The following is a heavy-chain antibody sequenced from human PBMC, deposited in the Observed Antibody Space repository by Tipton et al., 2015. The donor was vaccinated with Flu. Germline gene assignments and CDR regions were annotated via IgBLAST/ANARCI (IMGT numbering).Heavy chain of an antibody. CDR1: GGSITNDKYS. D-gene: IGHD3-22*01. Sequence: TLSLTCTVSGGSITNDKYSWSWIRQPAGKGLEWIGRIYTSGSTKYNPSLESRVTISIATYKNQFSLRLSSVTAADTAVYYCARRLSSVIWSEGFDVWGQGWLVIVTS. V-gene: IGHV4-61*02. J-gene: IGHJ4*02. CDR3: ARRLSSVIWSEGFDV. CDR2: IYTSGST.